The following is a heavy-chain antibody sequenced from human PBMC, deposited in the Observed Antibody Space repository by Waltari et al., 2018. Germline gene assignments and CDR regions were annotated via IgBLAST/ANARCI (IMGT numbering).Heavy chain of an antibody. J-gene: IGHJ5*02. V-gene: IGHV4-61*09. Sequence: QVQLQESGPGLVKPSQTLSLTCTVSGGSISSGSYYWSWIRQPAGKGLEWIGYIYTSGSTNYNPSLKSRVTISVDTSKNQFSLKLSSVTAADTAVYYCARLEGYQLLPRGWFDPWGQGTLVTVSS. CDR1: GGSISSGSYY. D-gene: IGHD2-2*01. CDR2: IYTSGST. CDR3: ARLEGYQLLPRGWFDP.